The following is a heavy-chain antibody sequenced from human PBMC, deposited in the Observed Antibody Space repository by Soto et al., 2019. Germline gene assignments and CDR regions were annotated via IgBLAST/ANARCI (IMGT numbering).Heavy chain of an antibody. Sequence: PSETLSLTCTVSGGSVSSGSYYWSWIRQPPGKGLEWIGYIYYSGSTNYNPSLKSRVTISVDTSKNQFSLKLSSVTAADTAVYYCARERYSSGLNWFDPWGQGTLVTVSS. CDR3: ARERYSSGLNWFDP. CDR2: IYYSGST. V-gene: IGHV4-61*01. D-gene: IGHD6-19*01. J-gene: IGHJ5*02. CDR1: GGSVSSGSYY.